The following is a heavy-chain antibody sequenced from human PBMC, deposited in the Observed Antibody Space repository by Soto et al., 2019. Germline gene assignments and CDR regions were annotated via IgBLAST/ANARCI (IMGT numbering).Heavy chain of an antibody. V-gene: IGHV1-2*04. CDR3: ARGGLPIHGRRYGMDG. D-gene: IGHD2-15*01. Sequence: ASVKVSCKASASTFTDYYLHWVRQAPGQGLEWMEWINPDSGATNYARRFQGWVTMTRDTFIGTVYMELNRLKSNDTAVYYCARGGLPIHGRRYGMDGWGEGTTVTVCS. CDR2: INPDSGAT. CDR1: ASTFTDYY. J-gene: IGHJ6*04.